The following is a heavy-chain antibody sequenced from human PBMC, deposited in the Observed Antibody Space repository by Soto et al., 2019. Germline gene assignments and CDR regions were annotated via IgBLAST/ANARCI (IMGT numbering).Heavy chain of an antibody. J-gene: IGHJ4*02. CDR1: GGSTHSYY. CDR2: VYSNGDT. CDR3: ARGHGHGGSSFDF. D-gene: IGHD2-15*01. V-gene: IGHV4-59*01. Sequence: QVQLQESGPGLVTPSETLSLTCTVSGGSTHSYYWAWIRQPPGKGLEWMGYVYSNGDTNYNPSLKSRVTISVYAAKNQFSLKLTSVPPADTAVYYCARGHGHGGSSFDFWVPGNLATVSS.